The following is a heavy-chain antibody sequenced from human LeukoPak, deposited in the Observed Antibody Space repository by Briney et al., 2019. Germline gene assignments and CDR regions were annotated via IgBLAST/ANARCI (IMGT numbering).Heavy chain of an antibody. CDR2: IYSGGNT. V-gene: IGHV3-53*04. CDR1: GFTVSSNY. Sequence: PGGSLRLSCAASGFTVSSNYMSWVRQAPGKGLEWVSVIYSGGNTYYADSVKGRFTISRHNSKNTLYLQMNSLGPEDTAVYYCASNLGGAVGTTTLWGQGTLLTVSS. J-gene: IGHJ4*02. D-gene: IGHD6-13*01. CDR3: ASNLGGAVGTTTL.